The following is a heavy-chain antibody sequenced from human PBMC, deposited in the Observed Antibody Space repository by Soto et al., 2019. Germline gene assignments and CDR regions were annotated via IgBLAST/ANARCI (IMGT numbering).Heavy chain of an antibody. CDR2: TDYSGNT. Sequence: QVQLQESGPGLVKPSETLSLTGTVSGGSVSSATDYWTWIRQPPGKGLAWIGYTDYSGNTDRNPSLLSRVTISIDTSKNQFSRALSSVTAADTAVYSCARQSSYDSAHYHYWFDPWGRGILVTVSS. D-gene: IGHD3-22*01. CDR1: GGSVSSATDY. J-gene: IGHJ5*02. V-gene: IGHV4-61*01. CDR3: ARQSSYDSAHYHYWFDP.